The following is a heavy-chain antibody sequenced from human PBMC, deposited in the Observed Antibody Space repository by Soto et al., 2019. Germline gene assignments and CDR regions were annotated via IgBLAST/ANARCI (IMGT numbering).Heavy chain of an antibody. CDR3: AKAHRAYIGYGDY. CDR2: ISYDGSNK. Sequence: QVQLVESGGGVVQPGRSLRLSCVASGFTFSSYGMHWVRQAPGKGLEWVAVISYDGSNKYYEDSVKGRFTISRDNSKNTLYLQMNSLRAEDTAVYYCAKAHRAYIGYGDYWGQGTLVTVSS. V-gene: IGHV3-30*18. CDR1: GFTFSSYG. D-gene: IGHD5-12*01. J-gene: IGHJ4*02.